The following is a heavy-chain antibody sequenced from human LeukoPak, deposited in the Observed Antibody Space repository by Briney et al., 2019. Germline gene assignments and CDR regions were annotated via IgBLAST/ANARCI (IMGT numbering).Heavy chain of an antibody. D-gene: IGHD3-22*01. CDR2: ISGSGGST. V-gene: IGHV3-23*01. CDR1: GLTFSSYA. J-gene: IGHJ4*02. Sequence: GGSLRLSCAASGLTFSSYAMSWVRQAPGKGLQWVSAISGSGGSTYYADSVKGRFTVSRDNSKNTLYLQMNSLRAEDTAVYYCAKDLESVYYYDSSGYYSRPGYFDYWGQGTLVTVSS. CDR3: AKDLESVYYYDSSGYYSRPGYFDY.